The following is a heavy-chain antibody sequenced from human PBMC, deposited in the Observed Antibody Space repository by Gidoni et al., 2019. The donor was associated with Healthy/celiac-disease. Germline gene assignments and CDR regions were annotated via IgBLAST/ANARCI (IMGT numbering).Heavy chain of an antibody. J-gene: IGHJ6*02. D-gene: IGHD6-13*01. CDR1: GFTFSDYY. CDR3: ARRGGYSSSWYSNYYYGMDV. V-gene: IGHV3-11*05. CDR2: ISSSSSYT. Sequence: QVQLVESGGGLVKPGGSLRLSCAASGFTFSDYYMIWIRQAPGKGLEWVSYISSSSSYTNYADSVKGRFTISRDNAKNSLYLQMNSLRAEDTAVYYCARRGGYSSSWYSNYYYGMDVWGQGTTVTVSS.